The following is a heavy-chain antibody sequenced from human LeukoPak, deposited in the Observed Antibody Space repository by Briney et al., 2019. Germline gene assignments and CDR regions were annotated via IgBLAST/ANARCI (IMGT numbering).Heavy chain of an antibody. V-gene: IGHV1-46*01. J-gene: IGHJ5*02. CDR1: GYTFASYG. CDR2: INPSGGST. D-gene: IGHD2-2*01. Sequence: ASVKVSCKASGYTFASYGIHWVRQAPGQGLEWMGIINPSGGSTSYAQKFQGRVTMTRDTSTSTVYMELSSLRSEDTAVYYCARAAPYEYCSSTSCYGSWFDPWGQGTLVTVSS. CDR3: ARAAPYEYCSSTSCYGSWFDP.